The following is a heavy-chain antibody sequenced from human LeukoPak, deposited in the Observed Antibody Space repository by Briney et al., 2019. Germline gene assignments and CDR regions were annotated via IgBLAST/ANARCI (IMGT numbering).Heavy chain of an antibody. V-gene: IGHV3-23*01. J-gene: IGHJ4*02. D-gene: IGHD2-21*01. Sequence: GGSLRLSCAASGFPFSNYAMGWVRQAPGKGLEWVSVVSGDGDSTIYADSVKGRFTISRDNSKNAVDLQILSLRAEDTAVYYCTKGRGSLRPNSREFDYWGQGTLVTVSS. CDR3: TKGRGSLRPNSREFDY. CDR1: GFPFSNYA. CDR2: VSGDGDST.